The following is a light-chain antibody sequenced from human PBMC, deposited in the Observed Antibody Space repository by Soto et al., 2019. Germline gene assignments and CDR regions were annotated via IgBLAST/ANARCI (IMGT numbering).Light chain of an antibody. Sequence: ETVLTQSPGTLSLSPGEGATLSCRASQSVDSRYLAWYQQRPGQAPRLLISGTSTRASGIPDRFSGSGSGTDFTHTFSRLEPEDFAVYYCQQYGTAPYTFGQGTTLEFK. CDR2: GTS. V-gene: IGKV3-20*01. CDR3: QQYGTAPYT. CDR1: QSVDSRY. J-gene: IGKJ2*01.